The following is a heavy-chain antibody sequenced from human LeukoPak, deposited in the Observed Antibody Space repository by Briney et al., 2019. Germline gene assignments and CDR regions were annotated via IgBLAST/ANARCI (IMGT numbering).Heavy chain of an antibody. CDR2: ITASGDST. CDR3: AKDHLAAAFWFDP. V-gene: IGHV3-23*01. CDR1: GFTFSNYV. Sequence: GGSLRLSCAASGFTFSNYVMIWVRQAPGKGLEWVSGITASGDSTYYGDSVKGRFTMSRDNSKNTVYLQMNSLRAEDTAVYYCAKDHLAAAFWFDPWGQGTLVTVSS. D-gene: IGHD6-13*01. J-gene: IGHJ5*02.